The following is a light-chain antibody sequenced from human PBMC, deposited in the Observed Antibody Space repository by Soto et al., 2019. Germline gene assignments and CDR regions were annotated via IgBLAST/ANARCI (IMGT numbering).Light chain of an antibody. Sequence: MTQSPLSLPVTLGQPASISCRSSQSLVYSDGNTYLNWYQQRPGKAPNLLIYSASSLQSGVPSRFSGSGSGTDFTLTISSLQPEDFATYYCQQSYITPVTFGQGTKVDIK. CDR3: QQSYITPVT. V-gene: IGKV1-39*01. CDR2: SAS. J-gene: IGKJ1*01. CDR1: QSLVYSDGNTY.